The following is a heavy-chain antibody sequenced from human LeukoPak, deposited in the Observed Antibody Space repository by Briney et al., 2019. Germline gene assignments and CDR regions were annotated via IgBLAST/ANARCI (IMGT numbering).Heavy chain of an antibody. CDR1: GFTFDDYA. Sequence: GGSLRLSCAASGFTFDDYAMHWVRQAPGKGLEWVSAISGSGGSTYYADSVKGRFTISRDNSKNTLYLQMNSLRAEDTAVYYCAKEIVVVPAATTDNWFDPWGQGTLVTVSS. CDR2: ISGSGGST. J-gene: IGHJ5*02. D-gene: IGHD2-2*01. CDR3: AKEIVVVPAATTDNWFDP. V-gene: IGHV3-23*01.